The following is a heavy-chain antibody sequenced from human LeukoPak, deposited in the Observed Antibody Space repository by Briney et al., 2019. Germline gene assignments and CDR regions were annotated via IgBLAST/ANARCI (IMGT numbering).Heavy chain of an antibody. J-gene: IGHJ4*02. CDR1: GGSFSGYY. CDR3: ARGRLPDNDSSSWGFDY. D-gene: IGHD6-13*01. V-gene: IGHV4-34*01. Sequence: PSETLSLTCAVYGGSFSGYYWSRIRQPPGKGLEWIGEINHSGSTNYNPSLKSRVTISVDTSKNQFSLKLSSVTAADTAVYYCARGRLPDNDSSSWGFDYWGQGTLVTVSS. CDR2: INHSGST.